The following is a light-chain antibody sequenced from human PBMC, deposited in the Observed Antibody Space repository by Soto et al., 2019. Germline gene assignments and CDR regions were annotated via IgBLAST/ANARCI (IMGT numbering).Light chain of an antibody. CDR3: QQRSNWLLT. V-gene: IGKV3-11*01. CDR2: DAS. J-gene: IGKJ5*01. CDR1: QNVNNF. Sequence: DTILTQSPATLYLSPGERATLSCRASQNVNNFVSWFQQKPGQSPRLLIFDASNRATGIPARFSGSGSGTDFILTISSLEPEDFAIYYCQQRSNWLLTFGQGTRLAIK.